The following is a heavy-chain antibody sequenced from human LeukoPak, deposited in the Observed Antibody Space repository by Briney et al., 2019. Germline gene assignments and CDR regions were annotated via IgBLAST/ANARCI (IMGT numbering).Heavy chain of an antibody. CDR2: IIPIFGTA. V-gene: IGHV1-69*05. D-gene: IGHD2-21*02. J-gene: IGHJ4*02. CDR1: GGTFSSYA. CDR3: ARGVSDGGSFDY. Sequence: ASVKVSCKASGGTFSSYAISWVRQAPGQGLEWMGGIIPIFGTANYAQKFQGRVTMTTDTSTSTAYMELRSLRSDDAAVYYCARGVSDGGSFDYWGQGTLVTVSS.